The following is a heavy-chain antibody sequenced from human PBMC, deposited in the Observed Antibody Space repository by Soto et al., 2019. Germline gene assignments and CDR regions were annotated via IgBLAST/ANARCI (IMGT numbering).Heavy chain of an antibody. CDR1: GYTFTSYG. D-gene: IGHD3-22*01. CDR2: ISAYNGNT. Sequence: KVSCKASGYTFTSYGISWVRQAPGQGLEWMGWISAYNGNTNYAQKLQGRVTMTTDTSTSTAYMELRSLRSDDTAVYYCARDLYYYDSSGYYRPGDYYYGMDVWGQGTTVTVSS. V-gene: IGHV1-18*04. CDR3: ARDLYYYDSSGYYRPGDYYYGMDV. J-gene: IGHJ6*02.